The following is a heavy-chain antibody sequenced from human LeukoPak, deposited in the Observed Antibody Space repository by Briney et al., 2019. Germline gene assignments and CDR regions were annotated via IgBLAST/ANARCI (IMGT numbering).Heavy chain of an antibody. CDR2: IYYSGST. V-gene: IGHV4-59*08. J-gene: IGHJ4*02. CDR3: ARLASGSYGPLTPFDY. CDR1: GGTISSYY. D-gene: IGHD1-26*01. Sequence: SETLSLTCTVSGGTISSYYWSWIRQPPGKGLEWIGDIYYSGSTNYNPSLKSRVTISVDTSKNQFSPRLSSVTAADTAVYYSARLASGSYGPLTPFDYWGQGTLVTVSS.